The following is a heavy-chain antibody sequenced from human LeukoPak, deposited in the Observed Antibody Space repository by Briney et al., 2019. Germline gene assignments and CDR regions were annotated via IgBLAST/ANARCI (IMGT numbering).Heavy chain of an antibody. D-gene: IGHD6-19*01. J-gene: IGHJ3*02. Sequence: GGSLRLSCAASGFTFSYYDMSWVRQAPGEGLEWVSGISGSGGSTYYADSVKGRFTISRDNSKNTLYLQLNSLRAEDTAVYYCAKGSEQQWLADAFDIWGQGTMVTVSS. V-gene: IGHV3-23*01. CDR2: ISGSGGST. CDR1: GFTFSYYD. CDR3: AKGSEQQWLADAFDI.